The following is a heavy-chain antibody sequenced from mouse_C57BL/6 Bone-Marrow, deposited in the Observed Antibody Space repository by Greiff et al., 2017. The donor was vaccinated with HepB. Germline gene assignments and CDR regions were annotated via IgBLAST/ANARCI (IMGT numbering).Heavy chain of an antibody. CDR3: ASGDFFYFDY. J-gene: IGHJ2*01. Sequence: VQLQQSVAELVRPGASVKLSCTASGFNIKNTYMHSVKQRPEQGLEWIGRIDPANGNTKYAPKFQGKATITADTSSNTAYLQLSSLTSEDTAIYYCASGDFFYFDYWGQGTTLTVSS. D-gene: IGHD3-3*01. CDR2: IDPANGNT. CDR1: GFNIKNTY. V-gene: IGHV14-3*01.